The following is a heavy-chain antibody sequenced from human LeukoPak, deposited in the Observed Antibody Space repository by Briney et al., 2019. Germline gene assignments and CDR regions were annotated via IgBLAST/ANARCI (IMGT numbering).Heavy chain of an antibody. CDR3: ARDHGRGYDFWSGYNDYYFDY. Sequence: GGSLRLSCVASGFTFSSYGVHWVRQAPGKGLEWVSSISSSSSYIYYADSVKGRFTISRDNAKNSLYLQMNSLRAEDTAVYYCARDHGRGYDFWSGYNDYYFDYWGQGTLVTVSS. J-gene: IGHJ4*02. V-gene: IGHV3-21*01. D-gene: IGHD3-3*01. CDR2: ISSSSSYI. CDR1: GFTFSSYG.